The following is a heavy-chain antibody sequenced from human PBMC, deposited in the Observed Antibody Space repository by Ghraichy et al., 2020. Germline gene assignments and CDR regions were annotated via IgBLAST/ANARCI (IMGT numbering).Heavy chain of an antibody. V-gene: IGHV4-31*03. CDR2: IYYSGST. Sequence: LRLSCTVSGGSISSGGYYWSWIRQHPGKGLEWIGYIYYSGSTYYNPSLKSRVTISVDTSKNQFSLKLSSVTAADTAVYYCARDQRFGEFNWGQGTLVTVSS. CDR3: ARDQRFGEFN. J-gene: IGHJ4*02. CDR1: GGSISSGGYY. D-gene: IGHD3-10*01.